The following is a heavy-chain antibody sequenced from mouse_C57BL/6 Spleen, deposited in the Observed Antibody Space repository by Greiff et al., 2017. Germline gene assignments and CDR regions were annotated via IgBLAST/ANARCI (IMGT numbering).Heavy chain of an antibody. V-gene: IGHV1-69*01. CDR1: GYTFTSYW. J-gene: IGHJ2*01. CDR3: ASTTVVAPYYFDY. Sequence: QVQLKQPGAELVMPGASVKLSCKASGYTFTSYWMHWVKQRPGQGLEWIGEIDPSDSYTNYNQKFKGKSTLTVDKSSSTAYMQLSSLTSEDSAVYYCASTTVVAPYYFDYWGQGTTLTVSS. CDR2: IDPSDSYT. D-gene: IGHD1-1*01.